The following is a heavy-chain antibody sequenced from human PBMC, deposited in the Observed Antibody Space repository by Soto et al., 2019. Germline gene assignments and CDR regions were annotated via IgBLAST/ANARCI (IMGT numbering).Heavy chain of an antibody. CDR1: GYTFTGYY. D-gene: IGHD3-22*01. V-gene: IGHV1-2*04. J-gene: IGHJ3*02. Sequence: QVQLVQSGAEVKKPGASVKVSCKASGYTFTGYYMHWVRQAPGQGLEWMGWINPNSGGTNYAQKFKGWVTMTRDTSISAAYMELSRLRSDDTAVYYCARAGHYYDSSGYYYLDAFDIWGQGTMVTVSS. CDR3: ARAGHYYDSSGYYYLDAFDI. CDR2: INPNSGGT.